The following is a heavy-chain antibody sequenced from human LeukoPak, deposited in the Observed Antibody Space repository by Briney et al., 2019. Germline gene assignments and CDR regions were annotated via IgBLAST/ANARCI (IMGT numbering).Heavy chain of an antibody. Sequence: ASVKVSCKASGYTFTGYYMHWVQQAPGQGLEWMGRINPNSGGTNYAQKFRGRVTMTRDTSISTAYMELSRLRSDDTAVYYCASTPSYSSGWYHWGQGTLVTVSS. D-gene: IGHD6-19*01. V-gene: IGHV1-2*06. CDR2: INPNSGGT. J-gene: IGHJ5*02. CDR1: GYTFTGYY. CDR3: ASTPSYSSGWYH.